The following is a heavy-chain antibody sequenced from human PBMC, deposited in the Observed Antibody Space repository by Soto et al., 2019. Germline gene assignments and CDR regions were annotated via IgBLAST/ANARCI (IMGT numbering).Heavy chain of an antibody. D-gene: IGHD3-22*01. CDR2: INAGNGNT. CDR3: ARTSGYYVIGDY. Sequence: QVQLVQSGAEEKKPGASVKVSCKASGYTFTNYAMHWVRQAPGQRLEWMGWINAGNGNTKYSQKFQGRVTITRDTSASTAYMELSSLRSEDTAVYYCARTSGYYVIGDYWGRGTLVTVSS. J-gene: IGHJ4*02. CDR1: GYTFTNYA. V-gene: IGHV1-3*05.